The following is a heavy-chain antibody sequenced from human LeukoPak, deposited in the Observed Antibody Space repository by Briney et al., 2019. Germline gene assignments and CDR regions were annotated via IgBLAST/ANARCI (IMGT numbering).Heavy chain of an antibody. J-gene: IGHJ3*02. D-gene: IGHD3-22*01. CDR3: AREGESSGYAPAFDI. CDR1: GFIFSNYA. V-gene: IGHV3-23*01. CDR2: IGGRDGGT. Sequence: PGGSLRLSCAASGFIFSNYAMSWVRQAPGKGLEWVSAIGGRDGGTYYADSVKGRFTISRDTSKNTLYLQMDSLRPEDTAVYYCAREGESSGYAPAFDIWGQGTVVTVSS.